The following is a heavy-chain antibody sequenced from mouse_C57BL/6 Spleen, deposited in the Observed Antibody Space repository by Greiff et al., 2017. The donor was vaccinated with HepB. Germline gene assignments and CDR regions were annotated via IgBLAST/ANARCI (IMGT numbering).Heavy chain of an antibody. V-gene: IGHV1-47*01. CDR2: FHPYNDDT. Sequence: VQLQQSGAELVKPGASVKMSCKASGYTFTTYPIEWMKQNHGKSLEWIGNFHPYNDDTKYNEKFKGKATLTVEKSSSTVYLELSRLTSDDSAVYYGARGGPYYSNHWYFDVWGTGTTVTVSS. D-gene: IGHD2-5*01. J-gene: IGHJ1*03. CDR3: ARGGPYYSNHWYFDV. CDR1: GYTFTTYP.